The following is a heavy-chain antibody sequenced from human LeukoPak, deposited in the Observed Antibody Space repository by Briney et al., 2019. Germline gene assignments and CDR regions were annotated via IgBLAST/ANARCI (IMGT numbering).Heavy chain of an antibody. Sequence: GGSLRLSCAASGFTVSGNYLSWVRQAPGKGLEWVSVIYSGADTYYADSVKGRFTISRHSSQNTVYLQMNSLRAEDTAVYYCARAQYCSGGSCYSGTLGSWGQGTLVTVSS. CDR2: IYSGADT. CDR3: ARAQYCSGGSCYSGTLGS. D-gene: IGHD2-15*01. V-gene: IGHV3-53*04. CDR1: GFTVSGNY. J-gene: IGHJ5*02.